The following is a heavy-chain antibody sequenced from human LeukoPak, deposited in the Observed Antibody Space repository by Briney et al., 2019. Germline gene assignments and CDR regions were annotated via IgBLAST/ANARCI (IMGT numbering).Heavy chain of an antibody. D-gene: IGHD5-18*01. J-gene: IGHJ4*02. CDR2: ITASGGNT. V-gene: IGHV3-23*01. CDR1: GFTFSSCA. CDR3: AKGNGYSYGRYYFDY. Sequence: GGSLRLSCAASGFTFSSCAMGWVRQAPGKGLEWVSAITASGGNTYYADSVKGRFTISRDNSKNTLYLQVNSLRAEDTAVYYCAKGNGYSYGRYYFDYWGQGTLVSVSS.